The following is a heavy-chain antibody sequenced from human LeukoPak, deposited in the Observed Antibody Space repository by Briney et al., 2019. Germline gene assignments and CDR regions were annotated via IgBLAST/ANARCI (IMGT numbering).Heavy chain of an antibody. Sequence: GGSLRLSCAASGFTFSSYWMSWVRQAPGKGVGWVANIKQDGSEKYYVDSVKGRFTTSRDNAKNSLYLQMNSLRAEDTAVYYCARGPGGAARKPNWFDPWGQGTLVTVSS. CDR2: IKQDGSEK. J-gene: IGHJ5*02. V-gene: IGHV3-7*01. D-gene: IGHD6-6*01. CDR3: ARGPGGAARKPNWFDP. CDR1: GFTFSSYW.